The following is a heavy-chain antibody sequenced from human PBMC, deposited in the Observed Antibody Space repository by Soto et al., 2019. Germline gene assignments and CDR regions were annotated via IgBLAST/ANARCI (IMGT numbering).Heavy chain of an antibody. CDR2: IYFRGTT. J-gene: IGHJ4*02. V-gene: IGHV4-59*01. Sequence: SETLSLTCTVSGVSISSYYWSCVRQPPGKGLEWIGYIYFRGTTNYNPSLKSRVTMSADTSKNQFSLKLNSVTAADTAVYYCARMNYYDTSGYPFDYWGQGMMVTVSS. CDR3: ARMNYYDTSGYPFDY. D-gene: IGHD3-22*01. CDR1: GVSISSYY.